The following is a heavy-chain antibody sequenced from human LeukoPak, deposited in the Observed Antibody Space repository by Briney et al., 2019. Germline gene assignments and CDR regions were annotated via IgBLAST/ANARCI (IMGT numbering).Heavy chain of an antibody. V-gene: IGHV3-11*04. J-gene: IGHJ4*02. CDR3: ARNQGGNYLYYFDH. CDR2: ISSSGSTI. CDR1: GFTFSDYY. D-gene: IGHD2/OR15-2a*01. Sequence: GGSLRLSCAASGFTFSDYYMSWIRQAPGKGLEWVSYISSSGSTIYYADSVKGRFTISRDNAKNSLYLQMDSLRAEDTAVYFCARNQGGNYLYYFDHWGQGTLVTVSS.